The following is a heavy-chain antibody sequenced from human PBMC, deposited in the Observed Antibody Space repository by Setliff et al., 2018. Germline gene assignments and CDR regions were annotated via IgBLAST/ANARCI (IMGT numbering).Heavy chain of an antibody. J-gene: IGHJ5*02. CDR1: GGSFSGYY. V-gene: IGHV4-34*01. D-gene: IGHD3-10*01. CDR2: TNHSGST. Sequence: SETLSLTCAVYGGSFSGYYWTWIRQPPGKGLEWIGETNHSGSTNYNPSLKSRVTISVDTSKNQFSLKLSSVTAADTAVYYCARGKGSWVLLRWFDPWGQGTLVTVSS. CDR3: ARGKGSWVLLRWFDP.